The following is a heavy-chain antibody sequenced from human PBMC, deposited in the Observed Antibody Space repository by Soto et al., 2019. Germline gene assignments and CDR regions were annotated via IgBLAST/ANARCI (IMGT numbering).Heavy chain of an antibody. CDR2: QTGST. V-gene: IGHV4-61*01. D-gene: IGHD6-19*01. CDR3: GVYKAGSGGNGY. Sequence: QVQVQESGPGLVKPSETLSLTCSVSGVSVTSGSHHFLWIRQPPGKGLEWIGQTGSTNYNPSLKSRISISPDTSENQFSLNLSSVTSADTAVYYCGVYKAGSGGNGYCGQGTLVTISS. J-gene: IGHJ4*02. CDR1: GVSVTSGSHH.